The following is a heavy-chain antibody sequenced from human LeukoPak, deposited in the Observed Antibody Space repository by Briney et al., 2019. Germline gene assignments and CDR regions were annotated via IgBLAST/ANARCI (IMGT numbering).Heavy chain of an antibody. CDR1: GFTFSSYG. Sequence: PGGSLRLSCAASGFTFSSYGMHWVRQAPGKGLEWVAVISYDGTNKFYADSVKGRFTISRDNSKNTLYLQMNSLRAEDTALYYCAKERARTTFLDYWGQGSLVTVSS. D-gene: IGHD1-1*01. V-gene: IGHV3-30*18. CDR3: AKERARTTFLDY. J-gene: IGHJ4*02. CDR2: ISYDGTNK.